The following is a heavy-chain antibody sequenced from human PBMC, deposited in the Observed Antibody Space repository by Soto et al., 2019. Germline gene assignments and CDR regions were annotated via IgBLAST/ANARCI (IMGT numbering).Heavy chain of an antibody. CDR3: ARRGSGSYYDY. J-gene: IGHJ4*02. Sequence: EVQLLESGGGLVQPGGSLRLSCAASGFTFSSYAMNWVRQAPGKGLEWVSVISGSGGSTYYADSVKGRFTISRDNSKNPLYLQMNSLRAEDTAVCYCARRGSGSYYDYWGQGTLVTVSS. CDR2: ISGSGGST. D-gene: IGHD1-26*01. CDR1: GFTFSSYA. V-gene: IGHV3-23*01.